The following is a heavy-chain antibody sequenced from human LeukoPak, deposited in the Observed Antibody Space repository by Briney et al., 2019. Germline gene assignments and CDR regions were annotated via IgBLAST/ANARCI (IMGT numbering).Heavy chain of an antibody. Sequence: ASVKVSCKASGYTFTSYGISWVRQAPGQGLEWMGWISAYNGNTNYAQELQGRVTMSTDTSTSTAYMELRSLRSDDTAVYYCARAPITPLGLPAGYWGQGTLVTVSS. CDR1: GYTFTSYG. V-gene: IGHV1-18*01. D-gene: IGHD6-25*01. J-gene: IGHJ4*02. CDR2: ISAYNGNT. CDR3: ARAPITPLGLPAGY.